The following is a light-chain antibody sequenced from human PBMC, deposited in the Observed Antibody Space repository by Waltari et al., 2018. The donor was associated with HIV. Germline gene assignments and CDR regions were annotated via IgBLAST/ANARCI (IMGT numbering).Light chain of an antibody. CDR1: SSAVGGYHY. CDR3: CSYAGSYTWV. J-gene: IGLJ3*02. Sequence: QSALTQPRSVSGSPGQSVPISCTGPSSAVGGYHYVSWYQQHPGKAPKLMIYDVSKRPSGVPDRFSGSKSGNTASLTISGLQAEDEADYYCCSYAGSYTWVFGGGTKLTVL. CDR2: DVS. V-gene: IGLV2-11*01.